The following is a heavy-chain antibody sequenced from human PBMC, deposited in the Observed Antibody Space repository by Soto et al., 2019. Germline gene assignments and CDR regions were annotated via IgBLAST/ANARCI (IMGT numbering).Heavy chain of an antibody. D-gene: IGHD1-7*01. CDR3: ASHEELRYSQKRDAANADAFDI. CDR2: IIPIFGTA. J-gene: IGHJ3*02. V-gene: IGHV1-69*13. CDR1: GGTFSSYA. Sequence: GASVKVSCKASGGTFSSYAISWVRQAPGQGLEWMGGIIPIFGTANYAQKFQGRVTITADESTSTAYMELSSLRSEDTAVYYCASHEELRYSQKRDAANADAFDIWGQGTMVTVSS.